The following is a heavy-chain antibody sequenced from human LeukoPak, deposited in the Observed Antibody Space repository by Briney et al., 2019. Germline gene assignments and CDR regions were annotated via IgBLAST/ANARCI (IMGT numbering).Heavy chain of an antibody. D-gene: IGHD3-10*01. CDR1: GGSISSYY. Sequence: SETLSLTCTVSGGSISSYYWSWIRQPPGKGLEWIGYIHYSGSTNYNPSLKSRVTISVDTSKNQFSLKLSSVTAADTAVYYCARSWGIRAYGFDYWGQGTLVTVSS. V-gene: IGHV4-59*01. CDR2: IHYSGST. CDR3: ARSWGIRAYGFDY. J-gene: IGHJ4*02.